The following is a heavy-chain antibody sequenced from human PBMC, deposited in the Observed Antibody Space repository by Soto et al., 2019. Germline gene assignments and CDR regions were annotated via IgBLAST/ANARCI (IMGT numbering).Heavy chain of an antibody. J-gene: IGHJ5*02. CDR2: IDKSGHT. Sequence: EVQLVESGGCLVQPGGSLRLSCAASGFTFSDYHMHCVRQAAGKGLEWVSAIDKSGHTFYLGSVRGRFTVSRDDPRSSFYLQMSILRPEDTAVYYCARLEIIGVNFFEHWGRGVLVTVSS. CDR3: ARLEIIGVNFFEH. V-gene: IGHV3-13*01. CDR1: GFTFSDYH. D-gene: IGHD3-10*01.